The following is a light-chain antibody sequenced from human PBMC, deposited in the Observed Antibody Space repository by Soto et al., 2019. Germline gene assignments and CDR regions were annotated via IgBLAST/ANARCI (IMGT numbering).Light chain of an antibody. V-gene: IGLV2-23*01. CDR1: SSDVWSYNL. CDR3: GSYAGSXTYV. J-gene: IGLJ1*01. Sequence: QSSLSQPASVSGSPVQSITISCTGTSSDVWSYNLVSWYQQHPGKAPKLMIYEGSKRPSGVSNRFSGSKSVNKASLTISGLQAEDEADYYCGSYAGSXTYVVGMGTKVXV. CDR2: EGS.